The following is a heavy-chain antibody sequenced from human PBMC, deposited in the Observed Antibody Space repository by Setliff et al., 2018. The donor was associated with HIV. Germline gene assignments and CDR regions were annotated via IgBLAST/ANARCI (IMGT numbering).Heavy chain of an antibody. Sequence: SLRLSCAASGFSFSESHMTWIRQAPGKRLEWVSYISTTSSNTNYADSVKGRFTISRDNPKNSLYLQMNSLTAEDTAVYYCARDPQRGDGYSFDYWGQGTLVTVSS. V-gene: IGHV3-11*05. J-gene: IGHJ4*02. CDR3: ARDPQRGDGYSFDY. CDR2: ISTTSSNT. D-gene: IGHD2-21*01. CDR1: GFSFSESH.